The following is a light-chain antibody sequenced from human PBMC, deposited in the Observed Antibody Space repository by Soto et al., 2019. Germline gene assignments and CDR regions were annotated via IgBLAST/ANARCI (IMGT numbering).Light chain of an antibody. V-gene: IGKV1-5*03. CDR2: KAS. CDR1: QSISSR. CDR3: QQYNSYWT. J-gene: IGKJ1*01. Sequence: DIQLTQSPSTLSASVGDRVTITCRASQSISSRLAWYQQKPGKAPKLLIYKASSLESGVPSRFSGSGSGTEFTITISSLQPDDFATYYRQQYNSYWTFGQGTKVDIK.